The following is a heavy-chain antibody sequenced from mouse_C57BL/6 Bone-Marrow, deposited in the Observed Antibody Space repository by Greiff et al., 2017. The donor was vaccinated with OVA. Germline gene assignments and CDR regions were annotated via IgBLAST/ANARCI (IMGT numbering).Heavy chain of an antibody. CDR1: GFTFSDYG. D-gene: IGHD1-3*01. Sequence: DVKLVESGGGLVKPGGSLKLSCAASGFTFSDYGMHWVRQAPEKGLEWVAYISSGSSTIYYADTVKGRFTISRDNAKNTLFLQMTSLRSEDTAMYYCARGEGVDFDYWGQGTTLTVSS. CDR2: ISSGSSTI. V-gene: IGHV5-17*01. CDR3: ARGEGVDFDY. J-gene: IGHJ2*01.